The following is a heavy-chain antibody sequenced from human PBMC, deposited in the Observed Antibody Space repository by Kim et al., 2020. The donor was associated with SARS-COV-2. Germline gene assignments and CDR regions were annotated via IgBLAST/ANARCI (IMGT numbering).Heavy chain of an antibody. Sequence: GGSLRLSCAASGFTFSSYGMHWVRQAPGKGLEWVAVISYDGSNKYYADSVKGRFTISRDNSKNTLYLQMNSLRAEDTAVYYCARPYSSGWGGMDVWGQGTTVTVSS. CDR3: ARPYSSGWGGMDV. CDR2: ISYDGSNK. CDR1: GFTFSSYG. J-gene: IGHJ6*02. V-gene: IGHV3-33*05. D-gene: IGHD6-19*01.